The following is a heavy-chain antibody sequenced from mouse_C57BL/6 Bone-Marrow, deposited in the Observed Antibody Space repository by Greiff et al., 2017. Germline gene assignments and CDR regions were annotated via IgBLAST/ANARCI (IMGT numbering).Heavy chain of an antibody. J-gene: IGHJ1*03. CDR2: IDPSDSYT. CDR1: GYTFTSYW. Sequence: QVQLQQPGAELVMPGASVKLSCKASGYTFTSYWMHWVKQRPGQGLEWIGEIDPSDSYTNYNQKFKGKSTLTVDKSSSTAYMQLSSLTSEDSAVYYCARYRYDYGGYWYFDVGGTGTTVTVSS. CDR3: ARYRYDYGGYWYFDV. D-gene: IGHD2-4*01. V-gene: IGHV1-69*01.